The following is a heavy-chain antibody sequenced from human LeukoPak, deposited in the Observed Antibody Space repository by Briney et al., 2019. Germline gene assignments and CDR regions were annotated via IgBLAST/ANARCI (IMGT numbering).Heavy chain of an antibody. CDR2: ISGSGGST. D-gene: IGHD1-26*01. J-gene: IGHJ6*02. V-gene: IGHV3-23*01. CDR3: ARPAGSLNV. CDR1: GFTFSSYA. Sequence: PGGSLRLPCAASGFTFSSYAMSWVRQAPGKGLEWVSAISGSGGSTYYADSVKGRFTISRDDSKNTLYLQMNSLRAEDTAVCYCARPAGSLNVWGQGTTVTVSS.